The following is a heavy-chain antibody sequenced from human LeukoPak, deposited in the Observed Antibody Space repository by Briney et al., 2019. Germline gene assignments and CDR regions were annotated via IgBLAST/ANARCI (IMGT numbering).Heavy chain of an antibody. CDR3: ARELKGYYFDY. Sequence: PSETLSLTCTVSGGSISSGSYYWSWIRQPAGKGLEWIGRIYTSGSTNYNPSLKSRVTISVDTSKNQFSLKLSSVTAADTAVYYCARELKGYYFDYWGQGTLVTVSS. CDR2: IYTSGST. V-gene: IGHV4-61*02. CDR1: GGSISSGSYY. J-gene: IGHJ4*02.